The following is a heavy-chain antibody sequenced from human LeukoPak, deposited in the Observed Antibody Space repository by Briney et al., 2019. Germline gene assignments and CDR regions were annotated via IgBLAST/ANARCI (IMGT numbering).Heavy chain of an antibody. CDR2: ISWNSGTI. Sequence: GGSLRLSCAASGFTFDDYAMHWVRQGPGKGLEWVSGISWNSGTIGYAVSVKGRFTISRDNAKNYLYLQMNSLRAEDTALYYCTKDLAIVGATGFDYWGQGTLVTVSS. CDR1: GFTFDDYA. D-gene: IGHD1-26*01. CDR3: TKDLAIVGATGFDY. J-gene: IGHJ4*02. V-gene: IGHV3-9*01.